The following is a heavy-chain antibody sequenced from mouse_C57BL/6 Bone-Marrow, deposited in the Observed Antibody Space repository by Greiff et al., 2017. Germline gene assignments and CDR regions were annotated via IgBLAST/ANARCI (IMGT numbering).Heavy chain of an antibody. CDR2: INPNNGGT. V-gene: IGHV1-22*01. D-gene: IGHD6-5*01. J-gene: IGHJ4*01. Sequence: EVKLQESGPELVKPGASVKMSCKASGYTFTDYNMHWVKQSHGKSLEWIGYINPNNGGTSYNQKFKGKATLTVNKASSTAYMELRSLTSADAAVYYCARGLWAMDYWGQGASVTGSS. CDR1: GYTFTDYN. CDR3: ARGLWAMDY.